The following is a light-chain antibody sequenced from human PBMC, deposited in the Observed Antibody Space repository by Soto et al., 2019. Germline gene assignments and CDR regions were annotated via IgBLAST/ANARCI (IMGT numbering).Light chain of an antibody. Sequence: QSVLTQPPSVSRAPGQRVTISCTGSNSNIGAGYDVHWYQQLPGTAPKLLIYGNSNRPSGVPDRFSDSKSATSASLAITGLQAEDEADYYCQSYDSSLSGYVFGTGTKLTVL. CDR3: QSYDSSLSGYV. V-gene: IGLV1-40*01. J-gene: IGLJ1*01. CDR2: GNS. CDR1: NSNIGAGYD.